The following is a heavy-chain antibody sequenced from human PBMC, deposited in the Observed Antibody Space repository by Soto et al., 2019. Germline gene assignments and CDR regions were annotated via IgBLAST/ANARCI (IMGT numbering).Heavy chain of an antibody. Sequence: QVQLQESGPGLVKPSQTLSLTCTVSGGSISSGDYYWSWIRQPPGKGLEWIGYIYYSGFTYYNPSLNSRVTMSVDTSTPPFSLKLSSVIAADTAVYYCARSDNYVPFAHWGQGTLVTVSS. J-gene: IGHJ4*02. V-gene: IGHV4-30-4*01. D-gene: IGHD4-4*01. CDR2: IYYSGFT. CDR1: GGSISSGDYY. CDR3: ARSDNYVPFAH.